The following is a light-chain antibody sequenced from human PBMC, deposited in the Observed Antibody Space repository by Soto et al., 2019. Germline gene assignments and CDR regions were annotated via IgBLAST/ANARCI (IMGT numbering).Light chain of an antibody. V-gene: IGKV3-11*01. CDR3: HSPIT. CDR2: DAS. CDR1: QSISSY. J-gene: IGKJ3*01. Sequence: EIELTQSPATLSLSPGERATLSCRASQSISSYLAWYQQKPGQAPRLLIYDASNRPTGIPARFSGSGSGTAITLPISGLEPEDFADYYCHSPITFGPGTKVDIK.